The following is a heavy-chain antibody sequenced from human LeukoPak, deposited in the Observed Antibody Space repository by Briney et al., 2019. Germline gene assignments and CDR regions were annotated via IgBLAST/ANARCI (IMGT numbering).Heavy chain of an antibody. CDR1: GFTFDDYG. Sequence: GGSLRLSCAASGFTFDDYGMSWVRQAPGKGLEWVSAISGSGGSTYYADSVKGRFTISRDNSKNTLYLQMNSLGAEDTAVYYCAKDSYQLLQFDYWGQGTLVTVSS. CDR2: ISGSGGST. J-gene: IGHJ4*02. D-gene: IGHD2-2*01. CDR3: AKDSYQLLQFDY. V-gene: IGHV3-23*01.